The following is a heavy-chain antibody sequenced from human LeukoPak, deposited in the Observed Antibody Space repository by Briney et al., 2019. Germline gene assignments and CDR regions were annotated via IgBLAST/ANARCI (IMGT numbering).Heavy chain of an antibody. V-gene: IGHV1-18*01. D-gene: IGHD6-13*01. J-gene: IGHJ5*02. Sequence: ASVKVSCKASGYTFTSYGISWVRQAPGQGLEWMGWISAYNGSTTYAQKFQGRVTMTRDTSTSTVYMELSSLRSDDTAVYYCATEPGYFSTWGQGTLVTVSS. CDR2: ISAYNGST. CDR1: GYTFTSYG. CDR3: ATEPGYFST.